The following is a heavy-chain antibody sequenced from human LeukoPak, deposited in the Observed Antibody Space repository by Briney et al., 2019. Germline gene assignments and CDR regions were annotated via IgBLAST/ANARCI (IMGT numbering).Heavy chain of an antibody. D-gene: IGHD3-22*01. J-gene: IGHJ4*02. CDR1: GFTFSNYW. CDR3: ARASSGYIDY. V-gene: IGHV3-7*01. CDR2: IKQDGSEK. Sequence: GGSLRLPCATSGFTFSNYWRNWVRQAQGKGLEWVANIKQDGSEKSYVDSVKGRFTISRDNAKNSLYLQMNSLRAEDTAVYYCARASSGYIDYWGQGTLVTVSS.